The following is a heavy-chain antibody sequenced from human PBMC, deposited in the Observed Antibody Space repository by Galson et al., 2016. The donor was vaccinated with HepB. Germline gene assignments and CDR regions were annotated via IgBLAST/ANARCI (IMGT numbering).Heavy chain of an antibody. D-gene: IGHD3-16*01. CDR1: GFTFSNYG. CDR3: EKDLRGSYGAFDV. Sequence: SLRLSCAASGFTFSNYGIHWVRQAPGKGLEWVATISYDGSQKFYADSLKGRFTVSRDNSKNTLYLQMNSLQIDDTAVYYCEKDLRGSYGAFDVWGQGTVVTISS. V-gene: IGHV3-30*18. CDR2: ISYDGSQK. J-gene: IGHJ3*01.